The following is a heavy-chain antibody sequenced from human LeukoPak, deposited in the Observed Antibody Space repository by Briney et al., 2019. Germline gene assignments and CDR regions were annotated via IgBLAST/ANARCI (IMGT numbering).Heavy chain of an antibody. J-gene: IGHJ4*02. D-gene: IGHD6-13*01. CDR3: ARAIGPAYSNSYAN. CDR2: ISSSSIYI. Sequence: GGSLRLSCAASGFTFSSYSMNWVRQAPGKGLEWVSSISSSSIYIYYADSVKGRFTISRDNAKNSLYLQMNSLRAEDTAVYYCARAIGPAYSNSYANWGQGTLVTVSS. V-gene: IGHV3-21*01. CDR1: GFTFSSYS.